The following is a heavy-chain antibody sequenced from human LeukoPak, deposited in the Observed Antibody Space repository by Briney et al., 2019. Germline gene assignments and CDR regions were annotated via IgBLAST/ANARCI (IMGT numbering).Heavy chain of an antibody. Sequence: PSETLSLTCAVYGGSFSGYYWSWIRQPPGKGLEWIGEINHSGSTNYNPSLKSRVTISVDTSKNQFSLKLSSVTAADTAMYYCTRESGPYCPFGYWGQGTLVVVPS. CDR3: TRESGPYCPFGY. J-gene: IGHJ4*02. CDR1: GGSFSGYY. D-gene: IGHD1-26*01. CDR2: INHSGST. V-gene: IGHV4-34*01.